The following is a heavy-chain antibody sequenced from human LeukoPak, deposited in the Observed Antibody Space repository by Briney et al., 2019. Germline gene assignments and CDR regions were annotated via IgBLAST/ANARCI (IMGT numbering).Heavy chain of an antibody. J-gene: IGHJ3*02. D-gene: IGHD2/OR15-2a*01. Sequence: GGSLRLSCAASGFTFSSYEMNWVRQAPGKGLEWVSSISSSSNYIYYADSVKGRFTISRDNAKSSLSLQMNSLRAEDTAVYYCARDLIYDDAFDIWGQGTMVTVSS. CDR1: GFTFSSYE. CDR2: ISSSSNYI. CDR3: ARDLIYDDAFDI. V-gene: IGHV3-21*04.